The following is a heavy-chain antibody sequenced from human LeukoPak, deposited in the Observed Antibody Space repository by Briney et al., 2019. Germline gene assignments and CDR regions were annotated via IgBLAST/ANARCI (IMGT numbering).Heavy chain of an antibody. D-gene: IGHD3-10*01. V-gene: IGHV3-30*04. CDR1: GFTFSSYA. Sequence: GGSLRLSCAASGFTFSSYAMHWVRQAPGKGLEWVAVISYDGSNKYYADSVKGRFTISRDNSKNTLYLQMNSLRAEDTAVYYCARDPSDYYYYYMDVWGKGTTVTISS. CDR3: ARDPSDYYYYYMDV. J-gene: IGHJ6*03. CDR2: ISYDGSNK.